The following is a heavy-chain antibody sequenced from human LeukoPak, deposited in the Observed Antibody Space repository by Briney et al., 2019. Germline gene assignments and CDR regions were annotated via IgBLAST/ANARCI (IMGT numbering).Heavy chain of an antibody. CDR2: INHSGST. CDR3: ARDYARGTGDY. J-gene: IGHJ4*02. Sequence: PSETLSLTCAVYGGSFSGYYWSWIRQPPGKGLEWIGEINHSGSTYYNPSLKSRVTISVDTSKNQFSLKLSSVTAADTAVYYCARDYARGTGDYWGQGTLVTVSS. CDR1: GGSFSGYY. V-gene: IGHV4-34*01. D-gene: IGHD3-16*01.